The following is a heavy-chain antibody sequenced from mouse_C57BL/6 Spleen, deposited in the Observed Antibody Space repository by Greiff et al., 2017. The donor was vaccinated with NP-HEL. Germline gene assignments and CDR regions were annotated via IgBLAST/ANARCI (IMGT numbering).Heavy chain of an antibody. CDR3: ASTYYDYDEGPWVAD. Sequence: VQLQQSGAELMKPGASVKLSCKATGYTFTGYWIEWVKQRPGHGLEWIGEILPGSGSTNYNEKFKGKATFTADTSSNTAYMQLSSLTTEDSAIYYGASTYYDYDEGPWVADWGQGTLVTVSA. J-gene: IGHJ3*01. CDR2: ILPGSGST. CDR1: GYTFTGYW. D-gene: IGHD2-4*01. V-gene: IGHV1-9*01.